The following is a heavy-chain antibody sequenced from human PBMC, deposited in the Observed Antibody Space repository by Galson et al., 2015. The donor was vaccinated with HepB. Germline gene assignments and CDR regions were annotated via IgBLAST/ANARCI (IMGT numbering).Heavy chain of an antibody. CDR3: ARDSRKITGTTSYAFDI. Sequence: SLRLSCAASGFTFSSYAMHWVRQAPGKGLEWVAVISYDGSNKYYADSVKGRFTISRDNSKNTLYLQMNSLRAEDTAVYYCARDSRKITGTTSYAFDIWGQGTMVTVSS. CDR2: ISYDGSNK. V-gene: IGHV3-30-3*01. D-gene: IGHD1-7*01. J-gene: IGHJ3*02. CDR1: GFTFSSYA.